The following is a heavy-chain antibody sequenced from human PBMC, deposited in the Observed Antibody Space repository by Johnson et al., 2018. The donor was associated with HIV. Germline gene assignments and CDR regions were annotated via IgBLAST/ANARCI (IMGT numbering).Heavy chain of an antibody. D-gene: IGHD3-3*01. Sequence: VQLVESGGGVVQPGTSLRLSCAASGFTFSSYGIHWVRQAPGKGLEWVAFIRYDGSNKYYADSVKGRFTISRDDAKNLLFLQMNSLTADDTAVYYCGRGGRVVMEDVFGIWGQGTMVTVSS. V-gene: IGHV3-33*01. J-gene: IGHJ3*02. CDR2: IRYDGSNK. CDR1: GFTFSSYG. CDR3: GRGGRVVMEDVFGI.